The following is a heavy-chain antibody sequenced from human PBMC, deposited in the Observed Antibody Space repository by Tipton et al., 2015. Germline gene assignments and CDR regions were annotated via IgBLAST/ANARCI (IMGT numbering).Heavy chain of an antibody. J-gene: IGHJ4*02. CDR2: IHYSGST. CDR3: ARHAETYYDIFTGYFD. D-gene: IGHD3-9*01. V-gene: IGHV4-39*01. Sequence: LRLSCTVSGGSIRSFYWGWIRQPPGKGLEWIGSIHYSGSTYYHPSLKSRVTLSGDTSKHQFSLKLSSVTAADTAFYYCARHAETYYDIFTGYFDWGQGTLVTVSS. CDR1: GGSIRSFY.